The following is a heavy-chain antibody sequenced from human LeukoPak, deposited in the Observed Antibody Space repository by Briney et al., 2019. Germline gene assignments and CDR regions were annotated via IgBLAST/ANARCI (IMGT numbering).Heavy chain of an antibody. V-gene: IGHV4-34*01. D-gene: IGHD3-3*01. J-gene: IGHJ4*02. Sequence: SETLSLTCAVYGGSFSGYYWSWIRQPPGKELEWIGEINHSGSTNYNPSLKSRVTISVDTSKNQFSLKLSSVTAADTAVYYCARGGSYDFWSGYTERTGFDYWGQGTLVTVSS. CDR1: GGSFSGYY. CDR3: ARGGSYDFWSGYTERTGFDY. CDR2: INHSGST.